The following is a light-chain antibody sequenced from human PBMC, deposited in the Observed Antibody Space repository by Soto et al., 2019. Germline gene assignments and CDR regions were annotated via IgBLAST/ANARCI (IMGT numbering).Light chain of an antibody. J-gene: IGLJ3*02. CDR2: EVN. Sequence: QSALTQPPSASGSPGQSVTISCTGTSSDVGAYDYVSWYQQHPGKAPKLIIYEVNKRPSGVPDRFSGSKSGNTASLTVPGLQAEDEANYHCSSFAGGTTLVFGGGTKLTVL. CDR1: SSDVGAYDY. CDR3: SSFAGGTTLV. V-gene: IGLV2-8*01.